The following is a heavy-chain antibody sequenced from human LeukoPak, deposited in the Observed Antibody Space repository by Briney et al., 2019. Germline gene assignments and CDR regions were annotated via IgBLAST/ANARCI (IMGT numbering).Heavy chain of an antibody. CDR2: ISYDGSKK. J-gene: IGHJ4*02. Sequence: PGGSLRLSCAASGFTFSSYAMHWVRQAPGKGLEWVAVISYDGSKKYYADSVKGRFTISRDNSKNTLYLQMNSLRAEDTAVYYCERDRWLVPDYWGQGTLVTVSS. CDR3: ERDRWLVPDY. V-gene: IGHV3-30*04. CDR1: GFTFSSYA. D-gene: IGHD6-19*01.